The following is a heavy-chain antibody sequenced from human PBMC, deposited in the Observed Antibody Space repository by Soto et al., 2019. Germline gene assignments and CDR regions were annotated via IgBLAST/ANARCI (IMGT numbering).Heavy chain of an antibody. Sequence: PGGSLRLSCAASGFTFSYYYMSWIRQAPGKGLEWVSYISSSGSTIYYADSVKGRFTISRDNAKNSLYLQMNSLRAEDTAVYYCARRVVPAAIDYYYGMDVWGQGTTVTVSS. CDR2: ISSSGSTI. CDR1: GFTFSYYY. V-gene: IGHV3-11*01. D-gene: IGHD2-2*01. J-gene: IGHJ6*02. CDR3: ARRVVPAAIDYYYGMDV.